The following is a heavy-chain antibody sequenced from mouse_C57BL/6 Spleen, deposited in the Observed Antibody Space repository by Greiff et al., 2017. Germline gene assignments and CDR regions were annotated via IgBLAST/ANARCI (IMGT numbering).Heavy chain of an antibody. V-gene: IGHV5-9*01. CDR1: GFTFSSYT. CDR2: ISGGGGNT. D-gene: IGHD2-3*01. CDR3: ARHVGGYYGRSAMDY. J-gene: IGHJ4*01. Sequence: EVMLVESGGGLVKPGGSLKLSCAASGFTFSSYTMSWVRQTPEKRLEWVATISGGGGNTYYPDSVKGRFTISRANAKNTLYLQMSSLRSEDTSLYYCARHVGGYYGRSAMDYWGQGTSVTVSS.